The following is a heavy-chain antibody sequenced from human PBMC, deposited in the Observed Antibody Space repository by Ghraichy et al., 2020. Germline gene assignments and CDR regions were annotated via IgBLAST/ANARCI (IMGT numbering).Heavy chain of an antibody. CDR2: IYSGGST. Sequence: GGSLRLSCAASGFTVSSNYMSWVRQAPGKGLEWVSVIYSGGSTYYADSVKGRFTISRDNSKNTLYLQMNSLRAEDTAVYYCARVGPSAGFSVFDYWGQGTLVTVSS. CDR3: ARVGPSAGFSVFDY. V-gene: IGHV3-66*02. J-gene: IGHJ4*02. D-gene: IGHD1-26*01. CDR1: GFTVSSNY.